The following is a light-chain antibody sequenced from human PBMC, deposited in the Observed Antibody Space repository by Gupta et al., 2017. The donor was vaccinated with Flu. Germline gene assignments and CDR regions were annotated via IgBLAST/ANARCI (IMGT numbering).Light chain of an antibody. J-gene: IGKJ2*01. Sequence: PRTLTGSVGDRDTFTCQAGQEIEKYLDWFQQKKGEARKLLNYNDGRRDTGVTSRFSGSGSGTNFAIAVRDGQPEEFATYHCQQKDSRPFTFGQGTTVDFK. CDR1: QEIEKY. CDR2: NDG. V-gene: IGKV1-33*01. CDR3: QQKDSRPFT.